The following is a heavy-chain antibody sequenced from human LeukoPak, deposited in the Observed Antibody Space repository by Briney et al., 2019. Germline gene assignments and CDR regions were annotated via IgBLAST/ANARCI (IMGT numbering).Heavy chain of an antibody. CDR2: ISASGGGT. J-gene: IGHJ4*02. D-gene: IGHD2-2*01. CDR3: AKHVILGYCSSTSCHYFDY. CDR1: GFTFSSYA. Sequence: PGGSLRLSCAASGFTFSSYAMSWVRQAPGKGLEWVSAISASGGGTFYANSVKGRFTISRDNSKNTLYLQMNGLRAEDTAVYYCAKHVILGYCSSTSCHYFDYWGQGTLVTVSS. V-gene: IGHV3-23*01.